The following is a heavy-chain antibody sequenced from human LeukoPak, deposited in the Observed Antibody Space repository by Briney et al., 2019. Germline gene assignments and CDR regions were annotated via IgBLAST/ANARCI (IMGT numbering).Heavy chain of an antibody. CDR3: ARDLARVRGYYMDV. V-gene: IGHV3-20*04. J-gene: IGHJ6*03. CDR1: GFTFDDYG. Sequence: GGSLRLSCAASGFTFDDYGMSWVRQAPGKGLEWVSGINWNGGSTGYADSVKGRFTISRDNAKNSLYLQMNSLRAEDTALYYCARDLARVRGYYMDVWGKGTTVTVSS. D-gene: IGHD4-17*01. CDR2: INWNGGST.